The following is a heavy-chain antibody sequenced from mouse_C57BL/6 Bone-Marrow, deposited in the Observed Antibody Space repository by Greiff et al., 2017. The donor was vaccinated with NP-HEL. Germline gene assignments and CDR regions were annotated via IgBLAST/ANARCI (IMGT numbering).Heavy chain of an antibody. CDR1: GYTFTSYW. D-gene: IGHD4-1*01. V-gene: IGHV1-64*01. J-gene: IGHJ2*01. CDR2: IHPNSGST. Sequence: QVQLQQPGAELVKPGASVKLSCKASGYTFTSYWMHWVKQRPGQGLEWIGMIHPNSGSTNYNEKFKSKATLTVDKSSSTAYMQLSSLTSEDSAVYYCAKRNVGAPYFDYWGQGTTLTVSS. CDR3: AKRNVGAPYFDY.